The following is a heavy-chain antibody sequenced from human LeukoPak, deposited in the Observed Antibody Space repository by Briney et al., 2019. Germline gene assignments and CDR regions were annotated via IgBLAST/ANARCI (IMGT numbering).Heavy chain of an antibody. D-gene: IGHD1-26*01. CDR2: MNPNSYNT. Sequence: GASVKVSCKASGYTFTSYDINWVRQATGQGLEWMGWMNPNSYNTGYAQKFQGRVTITRNTSISTAYMELSSLRSEDTAVYYCARGYRWDLLGYHYYYMDVWGKGTTVTVSS. CDR1: GYTFTSYD. CDR3: ARGYRWDLLGYHYYYMDV. V-gene: IGHV1-8*03. J-gene: IGHJ6*03.